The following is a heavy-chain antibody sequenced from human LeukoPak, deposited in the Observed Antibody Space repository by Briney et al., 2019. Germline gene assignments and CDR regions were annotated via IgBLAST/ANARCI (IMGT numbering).Heavy chain of an antibody. Sequence: SETLSLTCTVSGGSISSGGYYWSWIRQHPGKGLEWIGYIYYSGSIYYNPSLKSRVTISVDTSKNQFSLKLSSVTAADTAVYYCARDRASSGPDGIAFDIWGQGTMVTVSS. CDR2: IYYSGSI. CDR3: ARDRASSGPDGIAFDI. V-gene: IGHV4-31*03. CDR1: GGSISSGGYY. D-gene: IGHD3-22*01. J-gene: IGHJ3*02.